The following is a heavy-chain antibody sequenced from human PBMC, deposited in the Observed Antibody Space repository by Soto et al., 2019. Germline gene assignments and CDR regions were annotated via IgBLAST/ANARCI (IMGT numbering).Heavy chain of an antibody. CDR3: AKDASWGIVPTSKDP. D-gene: IGHD2-2*01. CDR1: GFTFSSYG. V-gene: IGHV3-30*18. J-gene: IGHJ5*02. Sequence: ESGGGVVQPGGYLRLSCVASGFTFSSYGMHWVRQAPGKGLDWVAVISYSGTDKYYSDSVKGRFNSSSDNSENTLYLEMHGLRIEDTAGYYCAKDASWGIVPTSKDPWGQGTLVTVSS. CDR2: ISYSGTDK.